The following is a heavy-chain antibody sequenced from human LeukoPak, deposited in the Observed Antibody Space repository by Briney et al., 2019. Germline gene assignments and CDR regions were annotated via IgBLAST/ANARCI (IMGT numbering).Heavy chain of an antibody. V-gene: IGHV3-23*01. J-gene: IGHJ5*02. CDR1: GFTFRNYG. D-gene: IGHD3-22*01. CDR3: AKWGWGDYYDSSGYYL. Sequence: GGSLRLSCAASGFTFRNYGMSWVRQAPGKGLEWVSAISGSGGSTYYADSVKGRFTISRDNSKNTLYLQMNSLRAEDTAVYYCAKWGWGDYYDSSGYYLWGQGTLVTVSS. CDR2: ISGSGGST.